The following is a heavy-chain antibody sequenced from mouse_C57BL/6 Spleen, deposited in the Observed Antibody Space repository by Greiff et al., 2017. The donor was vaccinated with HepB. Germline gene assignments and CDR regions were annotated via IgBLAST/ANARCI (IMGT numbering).Heavy chain of an antibody. CDR2: ILPGSGST. J-gene: IGHJ4*01. D-gene: IGHD1-1*01. CDR3: ARYYPGYAMDY. Sequence: QVQLQQSGAELMKPGASVKLSCKATGYTFTGYWIEWVKQRPGHGLEWIGEILPGSGSTNYNAKFKGKATFTADTSSTTAYMQLSSLTTEDSAIYYCARYYPGYAMDYWGQGTSVTVAS. V-gene: IGHV1-9*01. CDR1: GYTFTGYW.